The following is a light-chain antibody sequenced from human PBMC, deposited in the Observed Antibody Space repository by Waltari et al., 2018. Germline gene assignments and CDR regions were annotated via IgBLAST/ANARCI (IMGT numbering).Light chain of an antibody. CDR3: MQGRHWPLT. J-gene: IGKJ4*01. Sequence: DVVMDQSPLPLPVILGQQGPISRRARQSLVYSDGKTYLNWFQQRPGQSPRRLIYKVSNRDSGVPDRFSGSGSGTEFRLTISRVEAEDVAMYYCMQGRHWPLTFGGGTKVEIK. CDR1: QSLVYSDGKTY. CDR2: KVS. V-gene: IGKV2-30*01.